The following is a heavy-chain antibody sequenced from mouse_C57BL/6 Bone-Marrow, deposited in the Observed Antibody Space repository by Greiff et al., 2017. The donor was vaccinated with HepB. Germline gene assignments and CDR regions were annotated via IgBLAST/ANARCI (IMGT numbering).Heavy chain of an antibody. CDR1: GFSLSTFGMG. D-gene: IGHD2-4*01. CDR2: IWWDDDK. Sequence: QVTLKVSGPGILQPSQTLSLTCSFSGFSLSTFGMGVGWIRQPSGKGLEWLAHIWWDDDKYYNPALKSRLTIPKYTSKNQVFLKIANVDTADTATYYCARIDDYDYDPVYFDYWGQGTTLTVSS. V-gene: IGHV8-8*01. CDR3: ARIDDYDYDPVYFDY. J-gene: IGHJ2*01.